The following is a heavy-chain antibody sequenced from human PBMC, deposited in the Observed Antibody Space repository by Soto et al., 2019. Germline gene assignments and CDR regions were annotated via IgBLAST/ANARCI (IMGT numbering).Heavy chain of an antibody. CDR1: GFTFSSYW. Sequence: EVQVVESGGGLVQPGGSLRLSCAASGFTFSSYWMSWFRQAPGKGLEWVANIKPDGSVTYYVDSVKGRFTVSRDNAKNSLYLQMNSLRADDTAVYYCARDTSPRRADYWGQGTLVSVSS. CDR2: IKPDGSVT. CDR3: ARDTSPRRADY. D-gene: IGHD2-2*01. J-gene: IGHJ4*02. V-gene: IGHV3-7*01.